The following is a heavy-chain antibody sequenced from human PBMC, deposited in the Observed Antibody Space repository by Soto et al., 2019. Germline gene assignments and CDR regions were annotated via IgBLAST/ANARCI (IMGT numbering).Heavy chain of an antibody. CDR3: AKREGNTYGLFH. Sequence: DVQLMESGGGLVQPGGSLRLSCAASGFSFSNYWIHWVRQAPGKGLVWVSRIKTDGSSTDYAASVKGRFTISRDNAKNTLYLQMNSLTAEDTAVYYCAKREGNTYGLFHWGQGTLVTVSS. CDR1: GFSFSNYW. CDR2: IKTDGSST. D-gene: IGHD5-18*01. V-gene: IGHV3-74*01. J-gene: IGHJ4*02.